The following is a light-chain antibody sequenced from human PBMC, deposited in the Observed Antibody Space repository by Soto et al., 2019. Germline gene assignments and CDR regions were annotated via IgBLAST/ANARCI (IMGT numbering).Light chain of an antibody. CDR3: QQYNSYWT. J-gene: IGKJ1*01. V-gene: IGKV1-5*03. Sequence: DIQMTQSPSTLSGSVGDSVTITCRASQTISSWLAWYQQKPGKAPKLLIYKASTLKSGVPSRFSGSGSGTEFTLTISSLQPDDFATYYCQQYNSYWTFGQGTKVDIK. CDR1: QTISSW. CDR2: KAS.